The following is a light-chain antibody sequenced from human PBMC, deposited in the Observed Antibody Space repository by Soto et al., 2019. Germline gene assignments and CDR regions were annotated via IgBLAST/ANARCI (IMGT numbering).Light chain of an antibody. J-gene: IGKJ1*01. V-gene: IGKV3-20*01. Sequence: ELVLTQSPGTLSLSPGERATLSCRASQSVGSYLTWFQQKPGQAPTILIHGASSRATGIPDRFSGSGSGTDITLTISRLEPEDFALYYCQQYGSSPWTFGQGTKVEIK. CDR1: QSVGSY. CDR2: GAS. CDR3: QQYGSSPWT.